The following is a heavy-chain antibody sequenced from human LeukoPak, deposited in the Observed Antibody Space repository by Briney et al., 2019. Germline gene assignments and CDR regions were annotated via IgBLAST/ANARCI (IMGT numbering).Heavy chain of an antibody. D-gene: IGHD4-17*01. J-gene: IGHJ4*02. CDR2: IYSGGST. CDR3: ALLRTYYFDY. CDR1: GFTVSSNY. Sequence: GGSLRLSCAASGFTVSSNYMSWVRQAPGKGLEWVSVIYSGGSTYYADSVKGRFTTSRDNSKNTLYLQMNSLRAEDTAVYYCALLRTYYFDYWGQGTLVTVSS. V-gene: IGHV3-53*01.